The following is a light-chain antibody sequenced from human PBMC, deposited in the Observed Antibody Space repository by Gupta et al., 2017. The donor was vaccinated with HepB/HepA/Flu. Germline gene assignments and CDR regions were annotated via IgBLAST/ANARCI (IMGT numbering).Light chain of an antibody. Sequence: QAGLTQPPSVSKDLRQTATLTCTGNNNNVGNQGAAWLQQHQGQPPKLLSYRNNKRPSGISERFSASRSGNTISLTITELQPEDEADYYCSAWDSSLGAWVFGGGTKLTVL. CDR3: SAWDSSLGAWV. CDR1: NNNVGNQG. CDR2: RNN. J-gene: IGLJ3*02. V-gene: IGLV10-54*04.